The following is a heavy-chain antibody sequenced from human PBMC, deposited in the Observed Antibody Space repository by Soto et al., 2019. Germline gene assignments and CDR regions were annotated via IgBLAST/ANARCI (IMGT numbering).Heavy chain of an antibody. CDR3: TGRQLEN. CDR1: GFTFSDST. CDR2: IRSKADSYAT. J-gene: IGHJ4*02. D-gene: IGHD6-13*01. V-gene: IGHV3-73*01. Sequence: EVQLVESGGGLVQPGGSLKLSCAASGFTFSDSTVLWVRQASGKGLEWVGRIRSKADSYATAYAASVKGRFTISRDDSQNTAYLQMSSLKNEDTAVYYCTGRQLENWGQGTLVTVSS.